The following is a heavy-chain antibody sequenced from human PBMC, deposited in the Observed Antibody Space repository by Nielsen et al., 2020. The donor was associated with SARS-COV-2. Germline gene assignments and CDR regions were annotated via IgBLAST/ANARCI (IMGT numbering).Heavy chain of an antibody. D-gene: IGHD1-26*01. CDR1: GFIFSDYA. CDR2: ISWNSGSI. CDR3: VRGRRVGTTIFEY. J-gene: IGHJ4*02. Sequence: GGSLRLSCEASGFIFSDYAMHWVRQPPGKGLEWVSGISWNSGSIGYADSVKGRFTISRDNAKNSLYVQMNSLRAEDTALYYCVRGRRVGTTIFEYWGQGTLVTVSS. V-gene: IGHV3-9*01.